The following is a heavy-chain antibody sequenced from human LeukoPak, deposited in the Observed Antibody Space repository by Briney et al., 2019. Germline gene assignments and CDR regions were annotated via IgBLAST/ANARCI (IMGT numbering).Heavy chain of an antibody. J-gene: IGHJ4*02. CDR2: FHTNTGNP. D-gene: IGHD1-26*01. CDR1: GYTFTSHA. CDR3: ARASTTKVGATIYYFDY. Sequence: GASVKVSCMASGYTFTSHALNWVRQAPGQGLECMGWFHTNTGNPTYAQGFTGRFVFSLDTSVSTAYLQISSLKAEDTALYYCARASTTKVGATIYYFDYWGQGTLVTVSS. V-gene: IGHV7-4-1*02.